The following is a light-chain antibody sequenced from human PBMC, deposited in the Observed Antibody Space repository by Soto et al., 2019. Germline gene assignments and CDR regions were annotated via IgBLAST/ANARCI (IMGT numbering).Light chain of an antibody. J-gene: IGLJ1*01. Sequence: QSALTQPASMSGSPGQSITISCTGTSSDVGGYNYVSWYQQHPGKAPQLMIYDVSNRPSGVSNRFSGSKSGNTASLTISGLQADDEADYYCSSYTSSNTYVFGTGTKLTVL. CDR2: DVS. CDR1: SSDVGGYNY. CDR3: SSYTSSNTYV. V-gene: IGLV2-14*01.